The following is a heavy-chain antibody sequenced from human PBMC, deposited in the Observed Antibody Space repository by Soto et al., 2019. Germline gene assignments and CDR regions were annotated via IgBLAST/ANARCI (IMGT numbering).Heavy chain of an antibody. V-gene: IGHV6-1*01. D-gene: IGHD1-7*01. CDR2: TYYRSRWYN. Sequence: SQTLSLTCAISWGSVSSNSAAWNWIRQSPSRGLEWLGRTYYRSRWYNDYAVSVKSRITVNPDTSKNQFSLHLNSVTPEDTAVYYCAGTTSLQWYYMDVWDKGTTVTVSS. J-gene: IGHJ6*03. CDR1: WGSVSSNSAA. CDR3: AGTTSLQWYYMDV.